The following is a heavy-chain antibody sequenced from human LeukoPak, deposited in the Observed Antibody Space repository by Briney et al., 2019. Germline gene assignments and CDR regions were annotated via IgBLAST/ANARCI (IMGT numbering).Heavy chain of an antibody. CDR2: IIPIFGTA. D-gene: IGHD2-2*01. Sequence: ASVKVSCKASGYTFTSYGITWVRQAPGQGLEWMGGIIPIFGTANYAQKFQGRVTITADESTSTAYMELSSLRSEDTAVYYCARDRYCSSTSCYYYFDYWGQGTLVTVSS. V-gene: IGHV1-69*13. J-gene: IGHJ4*02. CDR1: GYTFTSYG. CDR3: ARDRYCSSTSCYYYFDY.